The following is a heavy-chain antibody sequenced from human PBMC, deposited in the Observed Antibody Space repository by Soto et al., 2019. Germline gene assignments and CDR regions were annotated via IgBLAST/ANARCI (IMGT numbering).Heavy chain of an antibody. V-gene: IGHV1-18*04. CDR2: ISAYNGNT. CDR3: ARSDWEQPGGGYGMDV. J-gene: IGHJ6*02. CDR1: GYTFTSYG. D-gene: IGHD1-26*01. Sequence: ASVKVSCKASGYTFTSYGISWVRQAPGQGLEWMGWISAYNGNTNYAQKLQGRVTMTTDTSTSTAYMELRSLRSDDTAVYYCARSDWEQPGGGYGMDVWGQGTTVTVSS.